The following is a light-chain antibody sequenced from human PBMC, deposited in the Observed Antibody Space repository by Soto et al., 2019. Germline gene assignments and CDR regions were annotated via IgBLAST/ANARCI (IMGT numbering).Light chain of an antibody. J-gene: IGLJ2*01. Sequence: QSVLTQPPSVSAAPGQKVTISCSGSNSNIGNNYVSWYQQFPGTAPKVLIYDNNKRPSGISDRFSGSKSATSATLVITGLQTGDEADYYCGAWDSSLHAGVFGGGTKLTVL. CDR3: GAWDSSLHAGV. CDR2: DNN. V-gene: IGLV1-51*01. CDR1: NSNIGNNY.